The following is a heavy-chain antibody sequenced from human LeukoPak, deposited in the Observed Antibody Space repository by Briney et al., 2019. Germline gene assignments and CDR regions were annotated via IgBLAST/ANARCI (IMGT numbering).Heavy chain of an antibody. J-gene: IGHJ4*02. Sequence: GESLKISCQVSGYRFTNYWIAWVRQMPGRGLEWMGIINPGDSGTKYSPPFQGQVIISVDKSISTAHLQWSSLKASDTAMYYCARLHGNYALDYWGQGTLVNVSS. D-gene: IGHD4-17*01. CDR2: INPGDSGT. V-gene: IGHV5-51*01. CDR1: GYRFTNYW. CDR3: ARLHGNYALDY.